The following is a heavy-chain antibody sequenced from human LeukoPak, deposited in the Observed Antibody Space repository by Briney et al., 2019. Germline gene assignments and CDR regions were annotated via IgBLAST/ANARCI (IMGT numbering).Heavy chain of an antibody. D-gene: IGHD5-18*01. CDR2: ISYDGSDK. V-gene: IGHV3-30*03. CDR3: AAKGYSYGNNAFDI. CDR1: GFTFSSCG. Sequence: GGSLRLSCAASGFTFSSCGMHWVRQAPGKGLEWVAVISYDGSDKFYADSVTGRFTISRDNSKNTLYLQMNSLRAEDTAVYYCAAKGYSYGNNAFDIWGQGTMVTVSS. J-gene: IGHJ3*02.